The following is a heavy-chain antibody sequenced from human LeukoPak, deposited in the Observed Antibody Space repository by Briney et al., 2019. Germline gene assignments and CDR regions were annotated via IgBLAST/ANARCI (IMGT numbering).Heavy chain of an antibody. D-gene: IGHD4-23*01. V-gene: IGHV4-59*01. CDR3: ARVGVDHSGNIIKYFFDY. Sequence: WETLSLTCTVSGGSISSYQWSWIRQPPGKGLEWIGNIYYSGSTNYSPSLKSRVIISVDTSKNQFSLKLSPVTAADTAVYYCARVGVDHSGNIIKYFFDYWGQGSLVTVSS. CDR2: IYYSGST. CDR1: GGSISSYQ. J-gene: IGHJ4*02.